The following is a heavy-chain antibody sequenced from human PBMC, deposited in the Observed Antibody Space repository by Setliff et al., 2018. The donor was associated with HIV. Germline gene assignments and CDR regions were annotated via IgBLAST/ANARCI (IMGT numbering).Heavy chain of an antibody. J-gene: IGHJ3*01. V-gene: IGHV3-33*01. CDR1: GFSFSVYG. D-gene: IGHD2-21*01. CDR2: IWYDGGKK. CDR3: ARGQFRLRPDSLDL. Sequence: LRLSCEGSGFSFSVYGMHWVRQAPGKGLEWVAVIWYDGGKKYYIDSVKGRFTISRDDSKNTLYLQMNSLRVEDTAVYFCARGQFRLRPDSLDLWGHGTLVTVSS.